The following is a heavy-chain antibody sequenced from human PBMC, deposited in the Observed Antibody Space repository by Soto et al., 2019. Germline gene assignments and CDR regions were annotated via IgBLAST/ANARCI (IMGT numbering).Heavy chain of an antibody. J-gene: IGHJ5*02. D-gene: IGHD3-10*01. V-gene: IGHV4-31*03. Sequence: SETLSLTCTVSGGSISSGGYYWSWIRQHPGKGLEWIGYIYYSGSTYYNPSLKSRVTISVDTSKNQFSLKLSSVTAADTAVYYRARDLSGSGLLGFDPWGQGTLVTVSS. CDR2: IYYSGST. CDR1: GGSISSGGYY. CDR3: ARDLSGSGLLGFDP.